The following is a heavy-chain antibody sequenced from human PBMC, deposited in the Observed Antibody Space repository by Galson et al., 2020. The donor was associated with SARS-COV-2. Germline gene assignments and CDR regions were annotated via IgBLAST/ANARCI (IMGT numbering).Heavy chain of an antibody. CDR3: ARDFLDTAIVNGAAFDY. V-gene: IGHV3-48*01. CDR1: GFTFSSYS. D-gene: IGHD5-18*01. J-gene: IGHJ4*02. Sequence: GGSLRLSCAASGFTFSSYSMNWVRQAPGKGLEWVSYISSSSSTIYYADSVKGRFTISRDNAKNSLYLQMNSLRAEDTAVYYCARDFLDTAIVNGAAFDYWGQVTLVTVAS. CDR2: ISSSSSTI.